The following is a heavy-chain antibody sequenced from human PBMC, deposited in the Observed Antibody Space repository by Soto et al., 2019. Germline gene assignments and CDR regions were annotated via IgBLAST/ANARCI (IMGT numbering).Heavy chain of an antibody. Sequence: EVQLLESGGGLVQPGGSLRLSCAASGFTFSTYAMSWVRQAPGKGREGVSTIDNSGGITYYADSVKGRFTISRDNSKNTLYLQMNSLRAEDTAVYYCAKGGYNYGSLFDCWGQGTLVTVSS. V-gene: IGHV3-23*05. CDR3: AKGGYNYGSLFDC. J-gene: IGHJ4*02. CDR2: IDNSGGIT. CDR1: GFTFSTYA. D-gene: IGHD5-18*01.